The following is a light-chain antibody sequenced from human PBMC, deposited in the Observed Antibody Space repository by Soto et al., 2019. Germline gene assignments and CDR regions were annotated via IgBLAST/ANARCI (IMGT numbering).Light chain of an antibody. CDR1: SSDVGGYNY. J-gene: IGLJ2*01. CDR2: EVS. V-gene: IGLV2-14*01. CDR3: GSYAPSSTI. Sequence: QSALTQPASVSGSPGQSITISCTGTSSDVGGYNYVSWYQQHPGKAPKVIIYEVSNRPSGISDRFSGSKSGNTASLTISGLQAEDEADYYCGSYAPSSTIFGGGTKVTVL.